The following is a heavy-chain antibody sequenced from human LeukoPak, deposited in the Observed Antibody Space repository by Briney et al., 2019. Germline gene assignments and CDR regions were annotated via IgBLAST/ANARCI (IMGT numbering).Heavy chain of an antibody. CDR1: GFTFCSYE. J-gene: IGHJ1*01. Sequence: PGGSLRLSCAASGFTFCSYEMNWVRQAPGKGLEWVSYISRSGSTIYYAGSVKGRFTISRDNAKNSLYLQMNSLRVEDTAVYYCASGGAVDDLFQHWGQGTLVTVSS. CDR3: ASGGAVDDLFQH. V-gene: IGHV3-48*03. CDR2: ISRSGSTI. D-gene: IGHD6-19*01.